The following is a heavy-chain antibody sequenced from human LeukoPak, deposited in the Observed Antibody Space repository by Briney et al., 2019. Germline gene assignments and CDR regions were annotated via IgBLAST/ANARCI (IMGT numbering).Heavy chain of an antibody. CDR2: IYYSGST. Sequence: PSETLSLTCTVSGGSISSSSYYWGWIRQPPGKGLEWIGSIYYSGSTYYNPSLKSRVTISVDTSKNQFSLKLSSVTAADTAVYYCARQSTYYYGMDVWGQGTTVTVSS. V-gene: IGHV4-39*01. CDR3: ARQSTYYYGMDV. CDR1: GGSISSSSYY. J-gene: IGHJ6*02. D-gene: IGHD2-2*01.